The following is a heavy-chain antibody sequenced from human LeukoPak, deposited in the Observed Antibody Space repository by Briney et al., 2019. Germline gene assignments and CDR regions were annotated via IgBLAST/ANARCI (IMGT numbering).Heavy chain of an antibody. CDR3: ARRGSGYYPLFDY. CDR1: GGSISSYY. Sequence: SETLSLTCTVSGGSISSYYWSWIRQPPGKGLEWIGYIYYSGSTNYNPSPKSRVTISVDTSKNQFSLKLSSVTAADTAVYYCARRGSGYYPLFDYWGQGTLVTVSS. V-gene: IGHV4-59*08. CDR2: IYYSGST. J-gene: IGHJ4*02. D-gene: IGHD3-22*01.